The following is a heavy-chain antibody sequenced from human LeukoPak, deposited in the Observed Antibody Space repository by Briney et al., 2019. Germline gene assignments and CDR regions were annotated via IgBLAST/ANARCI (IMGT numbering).Heavy chain of an antibody. D-gene: IGHD2-15*01. CDR1: GFTVSSNY. J-gene: IGHJ4*02. Sequence: GGSLRLSCAVSGFTVSSNYMSWVRQAPGKGLEWVSLIHSGGSIDYADSLKDRFTISRDNSKNTVNLQINSLRPEDTAVYYCARKRRYCSGDNCYSGHDYWGQGTLVIVSS. CDR3: ARKRRYCSGDNCYSGHDY. V-gene: IGHV3-53*01. CDR2: IHSGGSI.